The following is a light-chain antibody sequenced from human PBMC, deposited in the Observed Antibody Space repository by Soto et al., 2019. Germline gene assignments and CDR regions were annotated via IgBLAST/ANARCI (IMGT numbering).Light chain of an antibody. Sequence: EIVMTQTPATLSVPPGERATLSCRASQSVSSSLAWYQQKPGQAPRLLIYGASTRATGIPARFSGSGSGTEFTLTISSLQSEDFAVYYCQQYNNWPPGVTFGPGTKVDIK. CDR3: QQYNNWPPGVT. CDR1: QSVSSS. CDR2: GAS. V-gene: IGKV3-15*01. J-gene: IGKJ3*01.